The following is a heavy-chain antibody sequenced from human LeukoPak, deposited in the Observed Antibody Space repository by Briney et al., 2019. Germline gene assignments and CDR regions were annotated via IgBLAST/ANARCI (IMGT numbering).Heavy chain of an antibody. V-gene: IGHV1-2*06. CDR2: INPNSGGT. CDR3: ARDLTITVTNQYYYYGMDV. Sequence: ASVKDSCKASGYTFTGYYMHWVRQAPGQGLEWMGRINPNSGGTNYAQKFQGRVTMTRDTSISTAYMELSRLRSEDTAAYYCARDLTITVTNQYYYYGMDVWGQGTTVTVSS. J-gene: IGHJ6*02. CDR1: GYTFTGYY. D-gene: IGHD4-17*01.